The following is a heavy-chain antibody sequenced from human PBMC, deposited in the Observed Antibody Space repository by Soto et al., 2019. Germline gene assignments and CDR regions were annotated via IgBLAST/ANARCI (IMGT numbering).Heavy chain of an antibody. CDR3: AKDRVGGTFYTPLGF. Sequence: QVQLVESGGGVVQPGGSLRLSCQASGFNFDNYGMHWVRQAPGKGLEWVAVITYDGSFQYYADSVKGRFTISRDNSKNTLFLHLNTLKPEDTACYHCAKDRVGGTFYTPLGFWGQGTLVTVSS. V-gene: IGHV3-30*18. CDR2: ITYDGSFQ. D-gene: IGHD1-7*01. J-gene: IGHJ4*02. CDR1: GFNFDNYG.